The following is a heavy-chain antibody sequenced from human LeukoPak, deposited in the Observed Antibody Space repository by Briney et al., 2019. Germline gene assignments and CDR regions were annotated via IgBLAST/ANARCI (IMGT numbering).Heavy chain of an antibody. D-gene: IGHD2-2*03. CDR1: GFTFSDYY. Sequence: GGSLRLSCAASGFTFSDYYMSWIRQAPGKGLEWVSYISHRGSIMYYADSVKGRFTISRDNAKNSLYLQMNSLRAEDTAMYYCARGVGYCSNTNCYGFGDVWGKGTTVTVSS. CDR3: ARGVGYCSNTNCYGFGDV. J-gene: IGHJ6*04. V-gene: IGHV3-11*04. CDR2: ISHRGSIM.